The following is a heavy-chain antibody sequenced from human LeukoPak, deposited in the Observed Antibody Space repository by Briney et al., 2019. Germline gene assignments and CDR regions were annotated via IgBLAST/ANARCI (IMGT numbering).Heavy chain of an antibody. D-gene: IGHD6-19*01. CDR1: GYTFTDHY. J-gene: IGHJ5*02. V-gene: IGHV1-2*02. CDR3: AREDIAVTNVNWFDP. Sequence: ASVKVSCKASGYTFTDHYIHWVRQAPGQGLEWMGWINPRSGGTDYAQKFQGRVTMTTDTSTNTAQIELRRLRSDDTAVYYCAREDIAVTNVNWFDPWGQGTLVTVSS. CDR2: INPRSGGT.